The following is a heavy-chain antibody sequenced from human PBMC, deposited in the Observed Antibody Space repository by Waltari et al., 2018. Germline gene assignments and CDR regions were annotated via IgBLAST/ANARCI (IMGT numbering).Heavy chain of an antibody. V-gene: IGHV4-39*07. CDR1: GASISSSSYY. CDR3: VGSGEYYGSGTYYPWGHYGMDV. D-gene: IGHD3-10*01. CDR2: IYYSGRT. J-gene: IGHJ6*02. Sequence: HLQLQESGPGLVKPSETLSLTCTVSGASISSSSYYWGWVRQPPGRGLEWIGNIYYSGRTYYNPPLEGRVTIAVDAAKNQFSRKVNSVPAADTALYYGVGSGEYYGSGTYYPWGHYGMDVWGQGTTVTVSS.